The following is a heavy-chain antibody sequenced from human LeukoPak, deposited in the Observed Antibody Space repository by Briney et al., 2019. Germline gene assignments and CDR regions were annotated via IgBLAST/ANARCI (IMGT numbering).Heavy chain of an antibody. Sequence: PSETLSLTCTVSGGYISSYYWRWIRQPPGKGLEWIGYIYYSGSTNYNPSLKSRVAISVDTSKNQFSLKLSSVTAADTAVYYCAASLRGYGGLTEYYFDYWGQGTLVTVSS. V-gene: IGHV4-59*01. CDR3: AASLRGYGGLTEYYFDY. CDR1: GGYISSYY. CDR2: IYYSGST. D-gene: IGHD4-23*01. J-gene: IGHJ4*02.